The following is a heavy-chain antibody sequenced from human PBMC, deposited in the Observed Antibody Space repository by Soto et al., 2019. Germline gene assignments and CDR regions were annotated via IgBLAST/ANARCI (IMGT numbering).Heavy chain of an antibody. CDR2: ISDAAGSA. D-gene: IGHD4-17*01. J-gene: IGHJ3*01. CDR1: GFTFSTYA. Sequence: GGSLRLSCAASGFTFSTYAMSWVRQVPGKGLEWVSTISDAAGSAYYVDSVRGRFTISRDNSKKTLYLQMNSLRAEDSAVYYCARPYGGKIGDAPDLWGQGTMVTVSS. CDR3: ARPYGGKIGDAPDL. V-gene: IGHV3-23*01.